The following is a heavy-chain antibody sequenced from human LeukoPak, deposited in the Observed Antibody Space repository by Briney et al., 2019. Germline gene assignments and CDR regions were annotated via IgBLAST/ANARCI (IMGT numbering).Heavy chain of an antibody. CDR2: ISSGGSTI. J-gene: IGHJ4*02. Sequence: GGSLRLSCAASGFTFSDHYMSWIRQAPGKGLEWVSYISSGGSTIYYADSVKDRFTISRDNAKNSLYLQMNSLRAEDTAVYYCARAGHGYKYGLDYWGQGTLVTVSS. CDR3: ARAGHGYKYGLDY. CDR1: GFTFSDHY. D-gene: IGHD5-18*01. V-gene: IGHV3-11*01.